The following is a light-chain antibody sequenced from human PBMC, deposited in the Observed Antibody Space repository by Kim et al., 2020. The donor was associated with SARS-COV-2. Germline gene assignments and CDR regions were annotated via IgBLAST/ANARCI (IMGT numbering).Light chain of an antibody. J-gene: IGKJ1*01. CDR3: QQYRSYPWT. CDR1: RNVDDY. CDR2: KAS. Sequence: ASVGDRVTITCRASRNVDDYLAWYQQKPGGAPKRLIFKASTLKSGVPSRFSGSGYGTEFTLTINSLQPDDFGTYYCQQYRSYPWTFGQGTKVDIK. V-gene: IGKV1-5*03.